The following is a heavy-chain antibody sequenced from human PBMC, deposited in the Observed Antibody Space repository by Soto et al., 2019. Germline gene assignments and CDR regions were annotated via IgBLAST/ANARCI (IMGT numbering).Heavy chain of an antibody. CDR1: GGSMSTYY. CDR2: ISYSGST. V-gene: IGHV4-59*01. D-gene: IGHD6-19*01. J-gene: IGHJ4*02. CDR3: ARASSGGYKVLDY. Sequence: DTQRLTCTVAGGSMSTYYWSWIGQRPGKGLEWIGYISYSGSTNYNPSVKSRVTISVDTSKNQFSLKLSSVTAADTAVYYPARASSGGYKVLDYWRQRTLV.